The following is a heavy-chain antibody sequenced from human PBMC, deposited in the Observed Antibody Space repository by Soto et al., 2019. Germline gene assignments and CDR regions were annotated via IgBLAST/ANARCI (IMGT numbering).Heavy chain of an antibody. D-gene: IGHD3-10*01. Sequence: ASVKVSCKASGGTFSSYAISWVRQAPGQGLEWMGGIIPIFGTANYAQKFQGRVTITADESTSTAYMELNSLRAGDTALYYCAKFREYYQGSGSRTYYFYGMDVWGQGTTVTVSS. CDR2: IIPIFGTA. CDR3: AKFREYYQGSGSRTYYFYGMDV. CDR1: GGTFSSYA. J-gene: IGHJ6*02. V-gene: IGHV1-69*13.